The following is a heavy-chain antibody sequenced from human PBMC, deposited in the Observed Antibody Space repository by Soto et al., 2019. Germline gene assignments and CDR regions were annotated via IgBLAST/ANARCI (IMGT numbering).Heavy chain of an antibody. CDR3: ARQGITMVRGVITRRYYFDY. CDR2: IYYSGST. Sequence: SETLSLTCTVSGGSISSSSYYWGWLRQPPGKGLEWIGSIYYSGSTYYNPSLKSLVTISVDTSKNQFSLKLSSVTAADSAVYYCARQGITMVRGVITRRYYFDYWGQGTMVTV. J-gene: IGHJ4*01. CDR1: GGSISSSSYY. D-gene: IGHD3-10*01. V-gene: IGHV4-39*01.